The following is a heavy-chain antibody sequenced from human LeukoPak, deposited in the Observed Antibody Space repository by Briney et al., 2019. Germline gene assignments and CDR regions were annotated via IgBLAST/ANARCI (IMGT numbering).Heavy chain of an antibody. CDR1: GFTFSSYA. CDR2: IKQDGSEK. D-gene: IGHD3-16*01. J-gene: IGHJ4*02. Sequence: GGSLRLSCAASGFTFSSYAMSWVRQAPGKGLEWVANIKQDGSEKYYVDSVKGRFTISRDNAKNSLFLQMNSLRAEDTAVFFCAREARGGVDYWGQGTLVTVSS. V-gene: IGHV3-7*01. CDR3: AREARGGVDY.